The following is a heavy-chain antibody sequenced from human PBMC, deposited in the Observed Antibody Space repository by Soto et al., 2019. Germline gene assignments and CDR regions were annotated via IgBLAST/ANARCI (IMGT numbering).Heavy chain of an antibody. CDR3: VTDVPNDIYPYDY. CDR1: GFTVSSYR. Sequence: PGGSLRLSCAASGFTVSSYRMSWVRQAPGKGLEWVGLIKSKADGETTHYAAPVEGRFTISRDDSKSTLSLQMNSLKVEDTAVYYCVTDVPNDIYPYDYWGQGTLVTVSS. V-gene: IGHV3-15*01. D-gene: IGHD3-9*01. J-gene: IGHJ4*02. CDR2: IKSKADGETT.